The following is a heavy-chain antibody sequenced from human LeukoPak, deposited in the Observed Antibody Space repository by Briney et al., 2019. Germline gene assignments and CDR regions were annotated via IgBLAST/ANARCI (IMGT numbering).Heavy chain of an antibody. CDR2: INPNSGDT. D-gene: IGHD6-19*01. CDR1: GYTFTGYY. J-gene: IGHJ4*02. CDR3: ARERSGGWAYFDY. V-gene: IGHV1-2*02. Sequence: ASVKVSCKASGYTFTGYYMHWVRQAPGQGLEWMGWINPNSGDTNYAQKFQGRVTMTRDTSISTAYMELSRLRSDDTAVYYCARERSGGWAYFDYWGQGTLVTVSS.